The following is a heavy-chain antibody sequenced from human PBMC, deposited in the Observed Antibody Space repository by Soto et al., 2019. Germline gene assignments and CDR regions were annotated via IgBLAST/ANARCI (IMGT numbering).Heavy chain of an antibody. J-gene: IGHJ4*02. D-gene: IGHD2-21*01. V-gene: IGHV3-73*01. CDR3: TRLDLVGDRGPFDY. CDR1: GFTFSGSA. Sequence: GGSLRLSCAASGFTFSGSAMHWVRQASGKGLEWVGRIRSKANSYATAYAASVKGRFTISRDDSKNTAYLQMNSLKTEDTAVYYCTRLDLVGDRGPFDYWGQGTLVTVSS. CDR2: IRSKANSYAT.